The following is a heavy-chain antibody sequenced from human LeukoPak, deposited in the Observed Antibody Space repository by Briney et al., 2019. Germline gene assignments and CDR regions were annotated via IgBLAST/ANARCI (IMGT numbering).Heavy chain of an antibody. V-gene: IGHV3-64D*06. Sequence: GGSLRLSCSASRFTFSSYAMHWVRQAPGKGLEYVSAISSNGGSTYYADSVKGRFTISRDNSKNTVYLQMSSLRVEDTAIYYCVKQAYNSGWHDYWGQGTLVTVSS. CDR2: ISSNGGST. D-gene: IGHD6-19*01. CDR3: VKQAYNSGWHDY. J-gene: IGHJ4*02. CDR1: RFTFSSYA.